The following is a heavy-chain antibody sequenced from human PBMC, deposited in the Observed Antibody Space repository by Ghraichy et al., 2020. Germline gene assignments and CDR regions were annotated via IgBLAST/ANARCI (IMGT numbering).Heavy chain of an antibody. D-gene: IGHD6-13*01. CDR3: TREGGSSWYSTYYYYAMDV. CDR1: GFSFSTYW. V-gene: IGHV3-74*01. J-gene: IGHJ6*02. Sequence: GGSLRLSCAASGFSFSTYWMHCVRQAPGKGLVWVSRINSDGSSTSYADSVKGRFTISRDNAKNTLFLQMNSLRAEDTAVYYCTREGGSSWYSTYYYYAMDVWGQGTTVTVYS. CDR2: INSDGSST.